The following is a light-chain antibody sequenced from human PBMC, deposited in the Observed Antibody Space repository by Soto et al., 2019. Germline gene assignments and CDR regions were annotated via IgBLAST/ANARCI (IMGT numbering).Light chain of an antibody. J-gene: IGKJ1*01. CDR1: QGIGTK. Sequence: AIQMTQSPSSLSASVGDRVTITCRASQGIGTKLGWYQQRPGKAPRLLIYGTSTLQYGVPSRFSGSGSDTDFTLIISSLQPEDFATYYCLQDSSYPRTFGQGTKVEIK. V-gene: IGKV1-6*01. CDR2: GTS. CDR3: LQDSSYPRT.